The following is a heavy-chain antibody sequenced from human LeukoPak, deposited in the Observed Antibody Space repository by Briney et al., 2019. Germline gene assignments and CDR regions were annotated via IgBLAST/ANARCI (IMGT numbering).Heavy chain of an antibody. Sequence: GRSLRLSCAASGFTFSSYGMHWVRQAPGKGLEWVAVISYDGSNKYYADSVKGRFTISRDNSKNTLYLQMNSLRAEDTPVYYCAKDRDDILTTYYFDYWGQGTLVTVSS. CDR2: ISYDGSNK. V-gene: IGHV3-30*18. D-gene: IGHD3-9*01. J-gene: IGHJ4*02. CDR3: AKDRDDILTTYYFDY. CDR1: GFTFSSYG.